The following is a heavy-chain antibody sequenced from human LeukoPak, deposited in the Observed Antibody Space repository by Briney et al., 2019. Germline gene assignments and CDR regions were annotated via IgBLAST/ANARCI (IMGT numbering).Heavy chain of an antibody. Sequence: PSDTQSLPCSLSIRPIKTYHWTCTPHPPERALVCVGHIYFSGLTNFNPSLGSRLTMSEDTSKKLFSLSINSVTAADTAVYFCAAYYWDPDDGFDFWGQGTMVTVSS. CDR1: IRPIKTYH. V-gene: IGHV4-59*07. CDR3: AAYYWDPDDGFDF. J-gene: IGHJ3*01. CDR2: IYFSGLT. D-gene: IGHD3-16*01.